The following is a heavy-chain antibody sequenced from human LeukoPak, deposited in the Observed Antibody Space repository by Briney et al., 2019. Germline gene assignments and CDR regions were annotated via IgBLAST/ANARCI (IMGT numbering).Heavy chain of an antibody. D-gene: IGHD2-2*01. J-gene: IGHJ6*03. V-gene: IGHV1-2*02. CDR1: GYTFTGYY. CDR3: ARRYCSSTSCLNYYMDV. CDR2: INPNSGGT. Sequence: ASVKVSCKASGYTFTGYYMHWVRQAPGQGLEWMGWINPNSGGTNYAQKFQGRFTMTRDTSISTAYMELSRLRSDDTAVYYCARRYCSSTSCLNYYMDVWGKGTTVTVSS.